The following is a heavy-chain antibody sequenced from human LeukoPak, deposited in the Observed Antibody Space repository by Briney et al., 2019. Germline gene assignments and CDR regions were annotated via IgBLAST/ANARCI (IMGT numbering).Heavy chain of an antibody. Sequence: SDTLSLTCAVSGGSINSYYWSWMRQRPGEGLGWVGYISYFGSTNYNPSLKSRVTISLDTSKNQFSLKLSSVTAADTAVYYCARPQYGAADCYHAFDIWGQGTLVTVSS. CDR2: ISYFGST. CDR1: GGSINSYY. J-gene: IGHJ3*02. CDR3: ARPQYGAADCYHAFDI. D-gene: IGHD2-21*02. V-gene: IGHV4-59*08.